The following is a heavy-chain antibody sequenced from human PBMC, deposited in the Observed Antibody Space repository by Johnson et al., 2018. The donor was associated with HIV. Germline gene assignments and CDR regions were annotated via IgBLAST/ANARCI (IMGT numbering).Heavy chain of an antibody. CDR2: IHYDGGDK. CDR3: ASESRWKYAGGDL. V-gene: IGHV3-30*02. J-gene: IGHJ3*01. D-gene: IGHD1-7*01. CDR1: GFNFNNYG. Sequence: VQLVESGGGVVQPGGSLRLSCAASGFNFNNYGMHWVRQAPGKGLEWVAFIHYDGGDKYYADSVKGRFTISRDISKRTLHLQIDNLRPEDSAVYYCASESRWKYAGGDLWGQGTMVTVSS.